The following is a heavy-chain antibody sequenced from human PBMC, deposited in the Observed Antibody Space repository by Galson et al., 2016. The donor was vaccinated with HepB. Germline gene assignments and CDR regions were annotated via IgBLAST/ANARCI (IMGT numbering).Heavy chain of an antibody. D-gene: IGHD1-7*01. CDR1: GFTFSSYA. J-gene: IGHJ4*02. CDR2: ISGNAHST. V-gene: IGHV3-23*01. CDR3: AKDLSYWNSPFFDY. Sequence: SLRLSCAASGFTFSSYAMNWVRQAPGKGLEWVSSISGNAHSTYSADSVKGRFTISRDNSKNTLYLQVNSLRAEDTAVYYCAKDLSYWNSPFFDYWGQGTLVTVSS.